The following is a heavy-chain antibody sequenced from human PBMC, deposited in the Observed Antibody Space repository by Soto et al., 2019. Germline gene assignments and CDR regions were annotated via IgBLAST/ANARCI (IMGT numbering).Heavy chain of an antibody. CDR2: IYYSGST. CDR3: ASPDYYGSGSYDY. D-gene: IGHD3-10*01. J-gene: IGHJ4*02. V-gene: IGHV4-39*01. CDR1: GGSISRSSYY. Sequence: QLQLQESGPGLVKPSETLSLTCTVSGGSISRSSYYWGWIRQPPGKGLEWIGSIYYSGSTYYNPSLQSRVTISVDTSKNQFSLKLSSVTAADTAVYYCASPDYYGSGSYDYWGQGTLVTVSS.